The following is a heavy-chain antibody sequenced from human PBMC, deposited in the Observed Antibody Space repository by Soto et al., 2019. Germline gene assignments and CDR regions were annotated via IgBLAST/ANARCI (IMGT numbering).Heavy chain of an antibody. J-gene: IGHJ6*03. D-gene: IGHD6-13*01. Sequence: QVQLVQSGAEVKKPGASVKVSCKASGYTFTSYDINWVRQATGQGLEWMGWMNPNSGKTGYAQKFQGRVTMTRNTSIRTAYMELSSLRSEDTAVYYCARGPGSWYYYYMDVWGKGTTVTVSS. CDR1: GYTFTSYD. V-gene: IGHV1-8*01. CDR2: MNPNSGKT. CDR3: ARGPGSWYYYYMDV.